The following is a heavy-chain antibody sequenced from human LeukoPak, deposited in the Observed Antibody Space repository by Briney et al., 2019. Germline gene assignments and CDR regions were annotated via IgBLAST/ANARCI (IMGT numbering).Heavy chain of an antibody. V-gene: IGHV3-23*01. Sequence: GGSLRLSCAASGFPLSSYAMSWVRQASGKGLEWVSATSSSDPGTYYADSVRGRFTISRDNAKNSLYLQMNSLRAEDTAVYYCARDSEQWLEHYYYYYYMDVWGKGTTVTVSS. CDR3: ARDSEQWLEHYYYYYYMDV. J-gene: IGHJ6*03. CDR2: TSSSDPGT. CDR1: GFPLSSYA. D-gene: IGHD6-19*01.